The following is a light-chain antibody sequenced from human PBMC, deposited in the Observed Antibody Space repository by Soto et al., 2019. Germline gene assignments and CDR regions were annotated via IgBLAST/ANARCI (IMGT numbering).Light chain of an antibody. CDR2: GTS. V-gene: IGKV3-20*01. CDR1: QNVGSRY. CDR3: HQYNSWPRGT. J-gene: IGKJ3*01. Sequence: IVLTQSPGTLSLSPGERATLSCRASQNVGSRYLAWYQQKPGQAPRLLIYGTSNRATGIPDRFSGSGSGTDFSLTISSLQSEDSAVYYCHQYNSWPRGTFGPGTKVEIK.